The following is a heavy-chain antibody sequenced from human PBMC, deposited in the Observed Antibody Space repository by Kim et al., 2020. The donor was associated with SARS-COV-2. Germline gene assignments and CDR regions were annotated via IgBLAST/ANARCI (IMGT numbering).Heavy chain of an antibody. CDR2: ISGDGGST. CDR3: AKDMQDYDYVWGSSVSPDY. Sequence: GGSLRLSCAASGFTFDDYAMHWVRQAPGKGLEWVSLISGDGGSTYYADSVKGRFTISRDNSKNSLYLQMNSLRTEDTALYYCAKDMQDYDYVWGSSVSPDYWGQGTLVTVSS. D-gene: IGHD3-16*01. J-gene: IGHJ4*02. V-gene: IGHV3-43*02. CDR1: GFTFDDYA.